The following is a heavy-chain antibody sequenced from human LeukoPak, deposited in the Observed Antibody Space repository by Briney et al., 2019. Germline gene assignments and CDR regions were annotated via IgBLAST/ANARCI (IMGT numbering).Heavy chain of an antibody. V-gene: IGHV1-2*02. J-gene: IGHJ3*02. CDR3: ARDNYYDSSGGALDAFDI. CDR2: INPNSGGT. D-gene: IGHD3-22*01. CDR1: GYTFTGYY. Sequence: GASVKVSCKASGYTFTGYYMHWVRQAPGQGLEWMGWINPNSGGTNYAQKFQGRVTMTRDTSISTAYMELSRLRSDDTAVYYCARDNYYDSSGGALDAFDIWGQGTMVTVSS.